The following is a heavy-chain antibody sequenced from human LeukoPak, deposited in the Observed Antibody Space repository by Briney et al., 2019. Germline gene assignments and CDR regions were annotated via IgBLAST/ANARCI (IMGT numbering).Heavy chain of an antibody. Sequence: GGSLRLSCAASGFSFSSYWMNWVRRAPGKGLEWLANIKEDGTKKYYVDSVKGRFTISRDNAENSLYLQMSSLGDDDTAVYYCASLSSSDWYGDYWGQGTLVTVSS. CDR3: ASLSSSDWYGDY. J-gene: IGHJ4*02. D-gene: IGHD6-19*01. V-gene: IGHV3-7*01. CDR1: GFSFSSYW. CDR2: IKEDGTKK.